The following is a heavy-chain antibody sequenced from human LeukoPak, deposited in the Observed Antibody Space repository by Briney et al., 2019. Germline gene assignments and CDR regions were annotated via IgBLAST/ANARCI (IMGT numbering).Heavy chain of an antibody. CDR2: IIPKSGAT. V-gene: IGHV1-2*02. J-gene: IGHJ4*02. Sequence: ASVKVSCKASGYTFSDYFIHWVRQAPGQGLEWMGWIIPKSGATNYAQRFRDRVTVTSDTSTAYMDLSRLTSDDMAVYYCARDLRSGGVTYGQDSWGQGTLVTVSS. CDR1: GYTFSDYF. CDR3: ARDLRSGGVTYGQDS. D-gene: IGHD5-18*01.